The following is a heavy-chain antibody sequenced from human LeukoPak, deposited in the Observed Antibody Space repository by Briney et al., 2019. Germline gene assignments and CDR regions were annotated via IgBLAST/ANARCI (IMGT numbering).Heavy chain of an antibody. V-gene: IGHV1-2*02. J-gene: IGHJ4*02. Sequence: ASVKVSCKASGYTFTGYYMHWVRQAPGQGLEWMGWINPNSDGTNYAQKFQGRVTMTRDTSISTAYMELSRLRSDDTAVYYCAREAGYMVRGVINYWGQGTLVTASS. CDR3: AREAGYMVRGVINY. CDR2: INPNSDGT. CDR1: GYTFTGYY. D-gene: IGHD3-10*01.